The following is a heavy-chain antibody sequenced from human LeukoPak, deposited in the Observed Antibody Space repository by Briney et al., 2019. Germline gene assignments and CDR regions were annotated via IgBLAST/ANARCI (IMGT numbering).Heavy chain of an antibody. J-gene: IGHJ3*02. Sequence: SQTLSLTCTVSGGSISSGGYYWSWIRQPPGKGLEWIGYIYHSGSTYYNPSLKSRVTISVDRSKNQFSLKLSSVTAADTAVYYCARGQWASNAFDIWGQGIMVTVSS. CDR2: IYHSGST. D-gene: IGHD6-19*01. CDR1: GGSISSGGYY. V-gene: IGHV4-30-2*01. CDR3: ARGQWASNAFDI.